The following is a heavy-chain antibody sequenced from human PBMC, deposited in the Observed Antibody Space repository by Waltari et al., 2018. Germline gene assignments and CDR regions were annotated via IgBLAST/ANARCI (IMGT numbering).Heavy chain of an antibody. Sequence: QVHLVQSGAEVKKPGSSMKVSCKASGGTFGSYSIAWVRQAAGQGLEWVGCIIPIFGTPQYAQNLQGRVTVTADPSTTTAYLELSGLRSEDTAIYYCARRNLGFAFDVWGQGTLVIVSS. CDR1: GGTFGSYS. V-gene: IGHV1-69*12. CDR2: IIPIFGTP. D-gene: IGHD1-26*01. CDR3: ARRNLGFAFDV. J-gene: IGHJ3*01.